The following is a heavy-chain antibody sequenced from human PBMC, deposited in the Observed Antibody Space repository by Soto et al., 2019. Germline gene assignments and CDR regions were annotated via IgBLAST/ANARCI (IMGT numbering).Heavy chain of an antibody. Sequence: QVQLVQSGAEVKKPGSSVKVSCKASGGTFSNSAITWVRQSPGQGLEWVGRIIPIFGTTNVAQKFQGRVTITASESTTTANMEMSGLRSDATAVYYCAKDGGADGYFGNWLDPWGQGTLVTVSS. CDR1: GGTFSNSA. J-gene: IGHJ5*02. CDR2: IIPIFGTT. D-gene: IGHD5-12*01. V-gene: IGHV1-69*15. CDR3: AKDGGADGYFGNWLDP.